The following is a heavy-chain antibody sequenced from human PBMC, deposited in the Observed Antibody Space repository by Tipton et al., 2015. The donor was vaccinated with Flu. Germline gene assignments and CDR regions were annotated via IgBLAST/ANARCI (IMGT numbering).Heavy chain of an antibody. D-gene: IGHD5-24*01. CDR2: IHHTGNT. J-gene: IGHJ4*02. V-gene: IGHV4-38-2*01. CDR3: ARPAGHGYNSPHFDY. CDR1: NYSISNPTY. Sequence: TLSLTFAVSNYSISNPTYWGWIRQPPGKGLEWIGSIHHTGNTYYNPSLKSRVTMSVDTSRNQFSLKLSSVTAADTAVYYCARPAGHGYNSPHFDYWGQGTLVTVSS.